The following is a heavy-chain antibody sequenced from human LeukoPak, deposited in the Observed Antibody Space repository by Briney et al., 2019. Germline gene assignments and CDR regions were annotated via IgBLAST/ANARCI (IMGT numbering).Heavy chain of an antibody. V-gene: IGHV1-18*01. CDR3: ARVKGTTTVVTYYYYYYYMDV. D-gene: IGHD4-23*01. CDR1: GYTFTSYG. J-gene: IGHJ6*03. Sequence: ASVKVSCKASGYTFTSYGISWVRQAPGQGLEWMGWISAYNGNTNYAQKLQGRVTMTTDTSTSTAYMEVRSLRSDDTAVYYCARVKGTTTVVTYYYYYYYMDVWGKGTTVTVSS. CDR2: ISAYNGNT.